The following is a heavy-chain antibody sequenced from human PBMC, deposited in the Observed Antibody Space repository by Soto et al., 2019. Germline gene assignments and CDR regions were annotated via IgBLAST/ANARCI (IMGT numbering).Heavy chain of an antibody. J-gene: IGHJ6*02. V-gene: IGHV5-51*03. CDR3: ARRRGSRNDYYSNYGMDV. D-gene: IGHD2-15*01. CDR2: IYSGDFDT. Sequence: GAPLNIAGNSSGHSRTNGWITSGRQKTGKALEWMGIIYSGDFDTRYSPSFEGQVTISADKSISTAYLQWGSLKASDSAMYYCARRRGSRNDYYSNYGMDVWGEGTTVTV. CDR1: GHSRTNGW.